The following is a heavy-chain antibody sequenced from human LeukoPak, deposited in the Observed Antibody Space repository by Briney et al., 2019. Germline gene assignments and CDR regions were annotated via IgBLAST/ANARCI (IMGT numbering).Heavy chain of an antibody. CDR1: GFTFSSYS. D-gene: IGHD4-17*01. V-gene: IGHV3-21*01. CDR2: ISSSSSYI. J-gene: IGHJ4*02. CDR3: ARDLGYGDYVSHYHFDY. Sequence: PGGSLRLSCAASGFTFSSYSMNWVRQAPGKGLEWVSSISSSSSYIYYADSVKGRFTISRDNAKNSLYLQMNSLRAEDTAVYYCARDLGYGDYVSHYHFDYWGQGTLVTVSS.